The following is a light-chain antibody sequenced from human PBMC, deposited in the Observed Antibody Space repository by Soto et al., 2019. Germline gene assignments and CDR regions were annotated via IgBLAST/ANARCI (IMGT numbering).Light chain of an antibody. V-gene: IGKV1-5*01. CDR3: QHYNSYSEA. Sequence: DIQMTQSPSTLSASVGDRVTITCRASQSISSWLAWYQQKPGKAPKLLIFAASTLVRGVPSRFSGRGSGTEFTLTISSLQPDDFATYYCQHYNSYSEAFGQGTNVDIK. CDR1: QSISSW. CDR2: AAS. J-gene: IGKJ1*01.